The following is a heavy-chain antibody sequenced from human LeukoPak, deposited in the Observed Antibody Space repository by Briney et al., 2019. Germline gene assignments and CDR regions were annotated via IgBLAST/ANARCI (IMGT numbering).Heavy chain of an antibody. V-gene: IGHV4-39*01. CDR1: GGSISSSSYY. Sequence: PSETLSLTCTVSGGSISSSSYYWGWIRQPPGKGLEWIGSIYYSGSTYYNPSLKSRVTISVDTSKNQFSLKLSSVTAADTAVYYCARGLFCTSCYPAYNWFDPWGQGTLVTVSS. CDR2: IYYSGST. D-gene: IGHD2-2*01. J-gene: IGHJ5*02. CDR3: ARGLFCTSCYPAYNWFDP.